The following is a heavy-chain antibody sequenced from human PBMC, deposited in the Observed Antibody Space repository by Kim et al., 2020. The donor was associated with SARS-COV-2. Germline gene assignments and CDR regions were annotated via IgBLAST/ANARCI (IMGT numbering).Heavy chain of an antibody. J-gene: IGHJ4*02. CDR2: INHSGST. V-gene: IGHV4-34*01. D-gene: IGHD6-13*01. CDR3: ARGFSLWQQLVTYFDY. Sequence: ETLSLTCAVYGGSFSGYYWSWIRQPPGKGLEWTGEINHSGSTNYNPSLKSRVTISVDTSKNQFSLKLSSVTAADTAVYYCARGFSLWQQLVTYFDYWGQGTLVTVSS. CDR1: GGSFSGYY.